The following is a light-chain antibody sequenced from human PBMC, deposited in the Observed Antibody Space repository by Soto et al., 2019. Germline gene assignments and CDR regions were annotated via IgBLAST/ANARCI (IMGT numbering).Light chain of an antibody. CDR3: QQYNSYSRT. CDR1: QSISSW. V-gene: IGKV1-5*01. J-gene: IGKJ1*01. CDR2: DAS. Sequence: DIQMTQSPSTLSATVGDRFTITDRDSQSISSWLAWYQQKPGKAPKVLIYDASSLESGVPSRFSGSGAGTECTLPISSLQPDDVSTDYCQQYNSYSRTFGQGTKVDIK.